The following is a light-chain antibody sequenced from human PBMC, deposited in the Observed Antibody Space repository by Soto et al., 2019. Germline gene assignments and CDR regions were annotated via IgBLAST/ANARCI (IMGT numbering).Light chain of an antibody. V-gene: IGKV3-20*01. CDR1: QSIKNNF. CDR3: QQYGTSLT. J-gene: IGKJ4*01. Sequence: IVLTQSPGALSLSPGEGATLSCRASQSIKNNFLAWYQQRPVQAPRLLIHAASIRASGISDRFTGTASGTDFTLTISRLETDDFGVYYCQQYGTSLTFGGGTRVE. CDR2: AAS.